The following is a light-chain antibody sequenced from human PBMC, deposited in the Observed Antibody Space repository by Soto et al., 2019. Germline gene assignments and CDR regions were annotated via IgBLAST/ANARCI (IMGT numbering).Light chain of an antibody. Sequence: IVLTQSPGTLSLPPGETVTLSCRASQSVDNTYLAWYQHKPGQGPRLLIYAASSRAAGIPDRISGSGSWTDFSLTITRLEPDDSAVYYCQQYGSLSWTFGQGTRVEIK. CDR1: QSVDNTY. J-gene: IGKJ1*01. V-gene: IGKV3-20*01. CDR2: AAS. CDR3: QQYGSLSWT.